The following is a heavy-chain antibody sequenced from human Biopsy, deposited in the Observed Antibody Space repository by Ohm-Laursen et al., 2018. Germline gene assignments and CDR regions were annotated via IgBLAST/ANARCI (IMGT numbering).Heavy chain of an antibody. J-gene: IGHJ4*02. CDR1: GFTFSDSA. D-gene: IGHD5-12*01. CDR2: ITSKANSYAT. CDR3: TRALEWLLDY. Sequence: GQTLSLTCAASGFTFSDSAIHWVRQASGKGLEWVGRITSKANSYATAYVGSVKGRFTISRDDSKNTAYLQMNSLKAEDTAVYYCTRALEWLLDYWGQGTLVTVSS. V-gene: IGHV3-73*01.